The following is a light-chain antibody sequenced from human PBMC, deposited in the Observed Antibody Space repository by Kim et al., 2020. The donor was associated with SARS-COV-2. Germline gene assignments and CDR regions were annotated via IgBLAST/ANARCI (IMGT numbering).Light chain of an antibody. CDR3: CSYAGGRTYV. J-gene: IGLJ1*01. CDR2: EVN. CDR1: NSDIGSLNL. V-gene: IGLV2-23*02. Sequence: GKTITISCTGTNSDIGSLNLVSWYQQHPGKAPKVLIYEVNKRPSGISTHFSGSKSGNTASLTISGLQAEDEADYYCCSYAGGRTYVFGTGTKVTVL.